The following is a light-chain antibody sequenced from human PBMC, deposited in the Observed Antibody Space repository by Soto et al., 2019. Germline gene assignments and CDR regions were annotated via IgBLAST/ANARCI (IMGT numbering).Light chain of an antibody. CDR3: SSYTFSNTLI. Sequence: QSVLTQPPSASGSPGQSVTISCAGTSSDVGGYNYVSWHQQHPGKAPKLIIYDVTKRPSGVPDRFSGSKSGYTASLTVSGLQTEDEADYYCSSYTFSNTLIFGGGTKVTVL. CDR1: SSDVGGYNY. J-gene: IGLJ2*01. CDR2: DVT. V-gene: IGLV2-8*01.